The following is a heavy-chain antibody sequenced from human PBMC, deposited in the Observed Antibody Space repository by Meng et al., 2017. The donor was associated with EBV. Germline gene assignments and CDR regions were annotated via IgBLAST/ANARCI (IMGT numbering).Heavy chain of an antibody. J-gene: IGHJ5*02. V-gene: IGHV1-8*01. CDR3: ARGPYYYDSSGYYYGEFDP. D-gene: IGHD3-22*01. CDR2: MNPNSGNT. Sequence: QQGHVGYEVKKPGASRKASCKASGYTVTSYDIHGGRQATGQVLEWMGWMNPNSGNTGYAQKFQGRVTMTRNTSISTAYMELSSLRSEDTAVYYCARGPYYYDSSGYYYGEFDPWGQGTLVTVSS. CDR1: GYTVTSYD.